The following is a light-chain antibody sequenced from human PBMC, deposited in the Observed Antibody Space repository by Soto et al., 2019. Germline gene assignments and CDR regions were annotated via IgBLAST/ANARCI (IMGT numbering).Light chain of an antibody. J-gene: IGKJ1*01. CDR1: QSVSSN. V-gene: IGKV3-15*01. CDR3: QQYHNWPIT. CDR2: DAS. Sequence: IVTTQSPATLSVSPGASATLSCRASQSVSSNLAWHQQKPGQARRILMYDASTRATGIPARFSGSGSGTEFTLTISSLQSEDFAVYYCQQYHNWPITFGQGTKVEIK.